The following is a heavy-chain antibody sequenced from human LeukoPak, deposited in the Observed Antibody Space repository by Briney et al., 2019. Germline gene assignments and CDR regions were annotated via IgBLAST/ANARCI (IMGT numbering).Heavy chain of an antibody. CDR1: GFTFSDYY. CDR3: ARDRLPWLATPDAFDI. Sequence: GGSLRLSCAASGFTFSDYYMSWIRPAPGKGLEWVSYFSSSGRNIYYADSVKGRFTISRDNAKNSLYLQMNSLRAEDTAVYYCARDRLPWLATPDAFDIWGQGTMVTVSS. D-gene: IGHD3-22*01. CDR2: FSSSGRNI. V-gene: IGHV3-11*01. J-gene: IGHJ3*02.